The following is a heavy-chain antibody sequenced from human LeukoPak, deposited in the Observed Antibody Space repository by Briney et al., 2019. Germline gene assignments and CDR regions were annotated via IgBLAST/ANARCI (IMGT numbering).Heavy chain of an antibody. J-gene: IGHJ3*02. CDR3: ARLTDYYDSSGYPFDAFDI. V-gene: IGHV4-30-2*01. Sequence: SETLSLTCAVSGGSISSGGYSWSWIRQPPGKGLEWIGYIYHSGSTYYNPSLKSRVTISVDRSKNQLSLKLSSVTAADTAVYYCARLTDYYDSSGYPFDAFDIWGQGTMVTVSS. CDR2: IYHSGST. CDR1: GGSISSGGYS. D-gene: IGHD3-22*01.